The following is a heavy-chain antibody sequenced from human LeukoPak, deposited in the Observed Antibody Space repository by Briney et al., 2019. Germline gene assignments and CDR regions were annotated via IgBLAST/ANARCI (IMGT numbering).Heavy chain of an antibody. V-gene: IGHV4-34*01. CDR3: ARVLVGRLRFLEWSDYNWFDP. CDR2: INHSGST. J-gene: IGHJ5*02. Sequence: PSETLSLTCAVYGGSFSGYYWSWIRQPPGKGPEWIGEINHSGSTNYNPSLKSRVTISVDTSKNQFSLKLSSVTAADTAVYYCARVLVGRLRFLEWSDYNWFDPWGQGTLVTVSS. CDR1: GGSFSGYY. D-gene: IGHD3-3*01.